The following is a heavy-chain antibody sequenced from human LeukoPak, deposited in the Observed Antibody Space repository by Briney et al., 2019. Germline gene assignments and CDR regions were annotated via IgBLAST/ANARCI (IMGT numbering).Heavy chain of an antibody. V-gene: IGHV1-69*13. J-gene: IGHJ4*02. D-gene: IGHD3-3*01. Sequence: SVKVSCKASGGTFSSYAISWVRQAPGQGLEWMGGIIPIFGTANYAQKFQGRVTITADESTSTAYMKLSSLRSEDTAVYYCARSTYYDFWSGYYSPNPIDYWGQGTLVTVSS. CDR1: GGTFSSYA. CDR2: IIPIFGTA. CDR3: ARSTYYDFWSGYYSPNPIDY.